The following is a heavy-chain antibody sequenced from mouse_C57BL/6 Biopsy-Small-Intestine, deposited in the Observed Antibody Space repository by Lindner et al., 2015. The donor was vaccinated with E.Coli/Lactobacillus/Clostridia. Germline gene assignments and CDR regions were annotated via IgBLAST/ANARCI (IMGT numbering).Heavy chain of an antibody. V-gene: IGHV1-84*01. CDR3: ARKGWSFDV. Sequence: KFSGKATLTVDTSSSTAYMQLSSLTSEDSAIYFCARKGWSFDVWGAGTTVTVSS. J-gene: IGHJ1*01.